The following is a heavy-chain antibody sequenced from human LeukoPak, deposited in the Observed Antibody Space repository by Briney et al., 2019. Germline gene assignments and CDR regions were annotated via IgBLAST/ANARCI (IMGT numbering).Heavy chain of an antibody. J-gene: IGHJ6*03. CDR2: VSSSGSTI. Sequence: GGSLRLSCAASGFTFSSYEMNWVRQAPGKGLEWVSYVSSSGSTIYYADSVKGRFTISRDNAKNSLYLQMNSLRAEDTAVYYCAGVVEAAATPIYYMDVWGKGTTVTVSS. CDR1: GFTFSSYE. CDR3: AGVVEAAATPIYYMDV. V-gene: IGHV3-48*03. D-gene: IGHD6-13*01.